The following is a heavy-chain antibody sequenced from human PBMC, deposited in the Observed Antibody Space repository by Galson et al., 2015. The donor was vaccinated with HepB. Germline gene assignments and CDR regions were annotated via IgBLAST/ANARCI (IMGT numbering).Heavy chain of an antibody. V-gene: IGHV3-15*01. CDR1: GFTFSNAW. CDR3: TTDPEFYDFWSGQPWGRFDP. Sequence: SLRLSCAASGFTFSNAWMSWVRQAPGKGLEWVGRIKSKTDGGTTDYAAPVKGRFTISRDDSKNTLYLQMNSLKTEDTAVYYCTTDPEFYDFWSGQPWGRFDPWGQGTLVTVSS. D-gene: IGHD3-3*01. CDR2: IKSKTDGGTT. J-gene: IGHJ5*02.